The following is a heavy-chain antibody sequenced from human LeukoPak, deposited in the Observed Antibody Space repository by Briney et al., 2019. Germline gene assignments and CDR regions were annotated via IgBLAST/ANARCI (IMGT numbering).Heavy chain of an antibody. Sequence: GASVKVSCKASGYTFTSYAMNWLRQAPGQGLEWMGWINTNTGNPTYAQGFTGRFVFSLDTSVSTAYLQISSLKAEDTAVYYCARIRLLAVAGSNWFDPWGQGTLVTVSS. D-gene: IGHD6-19*01. CDR1: GYTFTSYA. CDR3: ARIRLLAVAGSNWFDP. J-gene: IGHJ5*02. V-gene: IGHV7-4-1*02. CDR2: INTNTGNP.